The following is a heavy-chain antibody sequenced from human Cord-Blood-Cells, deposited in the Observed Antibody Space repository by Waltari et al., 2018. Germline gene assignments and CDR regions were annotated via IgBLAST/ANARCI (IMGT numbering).Heavy chain of an antibody. D-gene: IGHD3-10*01. J-gene: IGHJ4*02. CDR2: IHPKSGGT. V-gene: IGHV1-2*02. Sequence: QVQLVQSGAEVKKPGASVKVPCKASGYTFTGYYMHWVRQARGQGLEWMGWIHPKSGGTNDAQKFQGRVTMTRDTSISPAYMELSRLRSDDTAVYYCARDLRKYGSGSYPPPFDYWGQGTLVTVSS. CDR3: ARDLRKYGSGSYPPPFDY. CDR1: GYTFTGYY.